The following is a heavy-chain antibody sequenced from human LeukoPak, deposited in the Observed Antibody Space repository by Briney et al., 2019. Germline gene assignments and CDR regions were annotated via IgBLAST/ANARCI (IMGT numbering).Heavy chain of an antibody. CDR3: ARRYCSGGSCYSTFDY. V-gene: IGHV1-2*02. J-gene: IGHJ4*02. CDR2: INPNSGGT. D-gene: IGHD2-15*01. Sequence: ASVKVSCKASGYTFTGYYMHWVRQAPGQGLEWMGWINPNSGGTNYAQKFQGRVTMTRDTSISTAYMELSRLRSDDTAVYYCARRYCSGGSCYSTFDYWGQGTLVTVSS. CDR1: GYTFTGYY.